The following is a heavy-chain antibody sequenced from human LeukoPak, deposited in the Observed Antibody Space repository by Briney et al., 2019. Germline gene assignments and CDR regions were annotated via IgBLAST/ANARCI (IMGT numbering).Heavy chain of an antibody. CDR2: IRYDGSNK. J-gene: IGHJ4*02. CDR1: GFTFSSYG. D-gene: IGHD3-22*01. V-gene: IGHV3-30*02. Sequence: PGGSLRLSCAASGFTFSSYGMHWVRQAPGKGLEWVAFIRYDGSNKYYADSVKRRFTISRDNSKNTLYLQMNRLRAEDTAVYYCAKVYDSSGYPDYWGQGTLVTVSS. CDR3: AKVYDSSGYPDY.